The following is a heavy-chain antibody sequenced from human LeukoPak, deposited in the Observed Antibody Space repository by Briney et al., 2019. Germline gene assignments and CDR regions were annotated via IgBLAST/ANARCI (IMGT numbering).Heavy chain of an antibody. CDR1: GYTFTGYY. V-gene: IGHV1-2*02. Sequence: ASVKVSCKASGYTFTGYYMHWVRQAPGQGLEWMGWINPNSGGTNYAQKFQSRVTMTSDTAISTDYMELSRLRSDDTAVYYCASYYDSSGYYPGYWGQGTLVTVSS. CDR3: ASYYDSSGYYPGY. J-gene: IGHJ4*02. CDR2: INPNSGGT. D-gene: IGHD3-22*01.